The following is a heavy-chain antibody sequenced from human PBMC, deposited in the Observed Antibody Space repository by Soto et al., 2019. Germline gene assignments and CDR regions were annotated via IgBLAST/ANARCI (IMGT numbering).Heavy chain of an antibody. CDR1: GYRFTSYW. D-gene: IGHD4-17*01. CDR3: ASTTVGNYYYYYMDV. Sequence: PGESLKISCKGSGYRFTSYWIGWVRQMPGKGLEWMGIIYPGDSDTRYSPSFQGQVTISADKSISTAYLQWSSLKASDTAMYYCASTTVGNYYYYYMDVWGKGTTVTVSS. J-gene: IGHJ6*03. CDR2: IYPGDSDT. V-gene: IGHV5-51*01.